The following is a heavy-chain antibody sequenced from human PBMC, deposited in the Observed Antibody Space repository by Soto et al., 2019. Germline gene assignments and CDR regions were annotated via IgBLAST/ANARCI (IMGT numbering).Heavy chain of an antibody. Sequence: GGSLRLSCAASGFTFSSYSMNWVRQAPGKGLEWVSSISSSSSYIYYADSVKGRFTISRDNAKNSLYLQMNSLRAEDTAVYYCARGSTGYCSSTSCYGEFDYWGQGTLVTVSS. J-gene: IGHJ4*02. D-gene: IGHD2-2*01. V-gene: IGHV3-21*01. CDR1: GFTFSSYS. CDR3: ARGSTGYCSSTSCYGEFDY. CDR2: ISSSSSYI.